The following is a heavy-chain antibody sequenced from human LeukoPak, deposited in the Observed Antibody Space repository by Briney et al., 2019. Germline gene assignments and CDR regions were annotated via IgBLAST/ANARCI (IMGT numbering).Heavy chain of an antibody. CDR3: ARDRFSGSCDY. D-gene: IGHD1-26*01. CDR2: IKQDGSEK. J-gene: IGHJ4*02. CDR1: GFTFSSYW. Sequence: GGSLRLSCAASGFTFSSYWMSWVRQAPGKGLEWVANIKQDGSEKYYADSVKGRSTISRDNAKNSLYLQMNSLRAEDTAVYYCARDRFSGSCDYWGQGTLVTVSS. V-gene: IGHV3-7*01.